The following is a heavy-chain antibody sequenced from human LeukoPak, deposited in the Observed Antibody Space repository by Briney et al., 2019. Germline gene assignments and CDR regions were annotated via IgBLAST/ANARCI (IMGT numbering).Heavy chain of an antibody. CDR1: GFTFSSYA. D-gene: IGHD6-19*01. CDR2: ISYDGSNT. V-gene: IGHV3-30*04. J-gene: IGHJ4*02. Sequence: GGSLRLSCAASGFTFSSYAFHWVRQAPGKGLEWVATISYDGSNTYYGDSVRGRFTISRDNSKNTLYLQMNSLRAEDTALYHCARGPIAVAEGEFDYWGQGTLVTVSS. CDR3: ARGPIAVAEGEFDY.